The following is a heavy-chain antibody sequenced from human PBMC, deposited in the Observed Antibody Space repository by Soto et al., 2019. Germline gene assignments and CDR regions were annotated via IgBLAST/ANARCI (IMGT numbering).Heavy chain of an antibody. CDR1: GFTFSSYA. Sequence: EEQLLESGGGLIQPGGSLRLACAASGFTFSSYAMTWVRQAPGKGLEWVSSISFSDGGTYYADSVKGRLTISRDNSKNTLFLQMNSLRVEDTAVYYCVKDDRILGRRYFDLWGRGTLVTLSS. CDR2: ISFSDGGT. D-gene: IGHD2-15*01. CDR3: VKDDRILGRRYFDL. V-gene: IGHV3-23*01. J-gene: IGHJ2*01.